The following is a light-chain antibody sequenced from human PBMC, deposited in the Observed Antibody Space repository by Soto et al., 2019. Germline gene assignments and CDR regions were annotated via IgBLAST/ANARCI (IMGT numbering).Light chain of an antibody. CDR1: QSVSHY. CDR3: QQRSDWPLT. J-gene: IGKJ4*01. V-gene: IGKV3-11*01. CDR2: DAS. Sequence: DIVVTQSPATLSLSPGERVTLSCRASQSVSHYLAWYQQKPGQAPRLLMYDASKRATGIPARLSGRGSETDFPLTISSLEPEDFAVYYCQQRSDWPLTCGGGNKVEIK.